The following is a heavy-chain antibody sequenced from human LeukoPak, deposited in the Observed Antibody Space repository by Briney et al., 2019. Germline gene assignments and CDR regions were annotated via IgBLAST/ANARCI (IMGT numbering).Heavy chain of an antibody. CDR3: AKDSRSVVAATD. Sequence: GGSLRLSCAASGFTFSSYGMHWVRQAPGKGLEWVAFIRYDGSNKYYADSVRGRFTISRDNSKNTLYLQMNSLRAEDTAVYYCAKDSRSVVAATDWGQGTLVTVSS. CDR1: GFTFSSYG. CDR2: IRYDGSNK. D-gene: IGHD2-15*01. V-gene: IGHV3-30*02. J-gene: IGHJ4*02.